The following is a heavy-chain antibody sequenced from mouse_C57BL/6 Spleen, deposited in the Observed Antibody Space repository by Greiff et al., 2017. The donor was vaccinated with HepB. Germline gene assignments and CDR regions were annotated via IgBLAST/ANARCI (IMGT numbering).Heavy chain of an antibody. D-gene: IGHD1-1*01. CDR1: GYSFTGYY. Sequence: EVQLQQSGPELVKPGASVKISCKASGYSFTGYYMNWVKQSPEKSLEWIGEINPSTGGTTYNQKFKAKATLTVDKSSSTAYMQLKSLTSEDSAVYYCARQGYGSSYGYWYFDVWGTGTTVTVSS. J-gene: IGHJ1*03. CDR3: ARQGYGSSYGYWYFDV. CDR2: INPSTGGT. V-gene: IGHV1-42*01.